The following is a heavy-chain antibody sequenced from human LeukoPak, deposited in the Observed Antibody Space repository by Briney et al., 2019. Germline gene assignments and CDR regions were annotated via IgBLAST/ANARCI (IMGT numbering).Heavy chain of an antibody. D-gene: IGHD3-22*01. CDR2: ISGSGVTT. V-gene: IGHV3-23*01. Sequence: GGSLRLSCAASGFTFSSYAMSWVRQAPGKGLEWVSAISGSGVTTYYADSVKGRFTISRDNSKNTLYLQMSSLRAEDTAVYYCAKEGYDSSGYYYAYFQHWGQGTLVTVSS. CDR3: AKEGYDSSGYYYAYFQH. CDR1: GFTFSSYA. J-gene: IGHJ1*01.